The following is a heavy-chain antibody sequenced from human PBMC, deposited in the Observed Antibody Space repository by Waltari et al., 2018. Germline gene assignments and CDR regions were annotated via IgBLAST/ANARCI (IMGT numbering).Heavy chain of an antibody. CDR1: GGSISSSNYY. CDR2: IYYSGDT. CDR3: ASGGGYTNGWDY. Sequence: QPLLQESGPGLVKPSETLSLTCSVSGGSISSSNYYWSWIRQPPGKGLEWIGNIYYSGDTYDTPSLKSRVTISLDTSKNQFSLKLRSVIAADTAVYFCASGGGYTNGWDYWGQGTLVTVSS. D-gene: IGHD2-8*01. J-gene: IGHJ4*02. V-gene: IGHV4-39*07.